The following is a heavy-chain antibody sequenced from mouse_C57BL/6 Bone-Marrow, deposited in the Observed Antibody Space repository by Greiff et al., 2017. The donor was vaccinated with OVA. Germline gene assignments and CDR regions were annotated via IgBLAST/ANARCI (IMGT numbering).Heavy chain of an antibody. CDR2: IGPGSGST. D-gene: IGHD1-1*01. V-gene: IGHV1-77*01. J-gene: IGHJ1*03. CDR3: ARSAYYYGSSYSHWYFDV. CDR1: GYTFTDYY. Sequence: VQLQQSGAELVKPGASVKISCKASGYTFTDYYINWVKQRPGQGLEWIGKIGPGSGSTYYNEKFKGKATLTADKSSSTAYMQLSSLTSEDSAVYFCARSAYYYGSSYSHWYFDVWGTGTTVTVSS.